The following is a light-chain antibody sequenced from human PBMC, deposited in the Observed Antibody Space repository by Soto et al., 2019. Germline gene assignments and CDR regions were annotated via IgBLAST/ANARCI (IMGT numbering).Light chain of an antibody. V-gene: IGLV2-11*01. Sequence: QSVLTQPRSVSGSPGQSVTLSCTGTRSDVGGYNYVTWYQQYPGKAPKVMIYDVKTRPSGFPDRFSGSKSGNTASLTTSGLQAEDEADYYCCSYAGDYAFVFGTGTKLTVL. CDR3: CSYAGDYAFV. CDR1: RSDVGGYNY. J-gene: IGLJ1*01. CDR2: DVK.